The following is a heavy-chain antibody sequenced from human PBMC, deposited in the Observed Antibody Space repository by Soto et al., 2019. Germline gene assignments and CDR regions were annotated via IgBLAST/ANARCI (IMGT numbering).Heavy chain of an antibody. D-gene: IGHD1-7*01. CDR2: IIPIFGKA. J-gene: IGHJ4*02. Sequence: ASVKVSCKASGGTFRNYAFSWVRQAPGQGLEWMGGIIPIFGKANYEQRFQGRLTITADESTSTAYMELNSLRSEDTAVYFCARDLYINWYYPLDSWGQGTLVTV. CDR3: ARDLYINWYYPLDS. V-gene: IGHV1-69*13. CDR1: GGTFRNYA.